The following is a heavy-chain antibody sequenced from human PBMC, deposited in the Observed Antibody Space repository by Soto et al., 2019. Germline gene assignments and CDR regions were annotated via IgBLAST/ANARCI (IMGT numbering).Heavy chain of an antibody. CDR3: ARVWGWFDP. J-gene: IGHJ5*02. CDR2: NYPNGNT. D-gene: IGHD3-16*01. CDR1: GGSISSGGYS. V-gene: IGHV4-30-2*01. Sequence: QLQLQESGSGLVKPSQTLSLTCCVSGGSISSGGYSWNWSRQTPGKSLEWIGYNYPNGNTYYNQSLNSRVTISLDMSQNQVSRKMTSVTAADTAVYFCARVWGWFDPWGQGTLVIVST.